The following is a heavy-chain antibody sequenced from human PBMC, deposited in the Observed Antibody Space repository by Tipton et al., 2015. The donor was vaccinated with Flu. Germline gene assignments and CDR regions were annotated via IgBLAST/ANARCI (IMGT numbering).Heavy chain of an antibody. D-gene: IGHD5-12*01. Sequence: SLRLSCAASGFTFNNAWMSWVRQAPGKGLEWVGRIRGKTDGGRAENGAPAKGRFTISRDNSKNTVYLQMNSLRSEDSAVYYCARGRPYSGYPYYFDYWGQGTQVSVSS. CDR1: GFTFNNAW. CDR3: ARGRPYSGYPYYFDY. CDR2: IRGKTDGGRA. J-gene: IGHJ4*02. V-gene: IGHV3-15*01.